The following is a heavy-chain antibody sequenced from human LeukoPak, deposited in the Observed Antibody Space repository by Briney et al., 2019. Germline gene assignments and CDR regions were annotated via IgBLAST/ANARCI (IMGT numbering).Heavy chain of an antibody. CDR3: ARDGEGATET. D-gene: IGHD1-26*01. Sequence: SETLSLTCTVSGGSISSSSYYWGWIRQPPGKGLEWIGSIYYSGSTYYNPSLKSRVTISVDRSKNQFSLKLSSVTAADTAVYYCARDGEGATETWGQGTLVTVSS. J-gene: IGHJ5*02. V-gene: IGHV4-39*07. CDR2: IYYSGST. CDR1: GGSISSSSYY.